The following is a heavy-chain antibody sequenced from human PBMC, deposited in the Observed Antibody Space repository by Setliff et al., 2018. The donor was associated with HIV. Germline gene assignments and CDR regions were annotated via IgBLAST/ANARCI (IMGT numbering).Heavy chain of an antibody. CDR2: INHSGIT. CDR1: GASVSGYY. Sequence: SETLSLTCAVYGASVSGYYWAWIRQSPKRGLEFIGEINHSGITNYNPSLKSRVTLSRDASKNQFFLELTSVTAADTAIYYCARPPGGGRLPYFFDFWGQGTLVTVSS. V-gene: IGHV4-34*10. D-gene: IGHD2-15*01. CDR3: ARPPGGGRLPYFFDF. J-gene: IGHJ4*02.